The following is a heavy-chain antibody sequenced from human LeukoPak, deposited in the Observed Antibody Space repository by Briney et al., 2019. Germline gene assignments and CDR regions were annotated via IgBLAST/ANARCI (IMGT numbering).Heavy chain of an antibody. CDR1: RYSFTSYW. V-gene: IGHV5-51*01. Sequence: GESLQISCKGSRYSFTSYWIGWVRQMPGKGLEWMGIIYPGDSDTRYSPSFQGQVTISADKSISTAYLQWSSLKASDTAMYYCARIMTTIDAAVYYYYYMDVWGKGTTVTVSS. CDR2: IYPGDSDT. CDR3: ARIMTTIDAAVYYYYYMDV. J-gene: IGHJ6*03. D-gene: IGHD5-24*01.